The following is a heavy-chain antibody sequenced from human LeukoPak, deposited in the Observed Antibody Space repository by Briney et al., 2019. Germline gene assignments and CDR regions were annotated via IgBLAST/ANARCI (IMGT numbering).Heavy chain of an antibody. J-gene: IGHJ4*02. CDR1: GYTFTSYY. Sequence: ASVKVSCKASGYTFTSYYMHWVRQAPGQGLEWMGGIIPIFGTANYAQKFQGRVTITADESTSTAYMELSSLRSEDTAVYYCTRCSSTSCYGYWFDYWGQGTLVTVSS. D-gene: IGHD2-2*01. CDR3: TRCSSTSCYGYWFDY. CDR2: IIPIFGTA. V-gene: IGHV1-69*13.